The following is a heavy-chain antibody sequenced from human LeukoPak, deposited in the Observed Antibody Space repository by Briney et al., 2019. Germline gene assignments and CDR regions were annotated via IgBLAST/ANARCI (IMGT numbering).Heavy chain of an antibody. CDR1: GGSFSGYY. V-gene: IGHV4-34*01. CDR2: INHSGST. CDR3: ARGGYYYDSSGYYSFDY. J-gene: IGHJ4*02. D-gene: IGHD3-22*01. Sequence: PSETLSLTCAVYGGSFSGYYWSWIRQPPGKGLEWIGEINHSGSTNYNPALKSRVTMSEDTSRNQFSLKLSSVTAADTAVYYCARGGYYYDSSGYYSFDYWGQGTLVTVS.